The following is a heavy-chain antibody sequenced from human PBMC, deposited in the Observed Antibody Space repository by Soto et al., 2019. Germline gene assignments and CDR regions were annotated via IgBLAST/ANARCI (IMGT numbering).Heavy chain of an antibody. CDR1: GYTFDDYG. D-gene: IGHD3-10*01. CDR2: INWNGGST. Sequence: GGSLRLSCAASGYTFDDYGMSGVRQAPGKGLEWVSGINWNGGSTGYADSVKGRFTISRDNAKNTLYLQMNSLRAEDTAVYYCANQKRYGSGRYGMDVWGQGTTVTVSS. J-gene: IGHJ6*02. CDR3: ANQKRYGSGRYGMDV. V-gene: IGHV3-20*04.